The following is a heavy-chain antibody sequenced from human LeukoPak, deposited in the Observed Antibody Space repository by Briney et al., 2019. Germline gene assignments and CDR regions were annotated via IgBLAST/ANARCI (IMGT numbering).Heavy chain of an antibody. CDR2: INWNGGST. J-gene: IGHJ6*03. V-gene: IGHV3-20*04. D-gene: IGHD2-15*01. Sequence: PGGSLRLSCAASGFTFDDYGMSWVRQAPGKGLEWVSGINWNGGSTGYADSVKGRFTISRDNAKNSLYLQMNSLRAEDTALYYCAREDWVPDCSGGSCYYMDAWGEGATVTVSS. CDR1: GFTFDDYG. CDR3: AREDWVPDCSGGSCYYMDA.